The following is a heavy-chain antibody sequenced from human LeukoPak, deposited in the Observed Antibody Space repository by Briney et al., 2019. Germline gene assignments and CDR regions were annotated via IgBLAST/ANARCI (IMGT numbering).Heavy chain of an antibody. D-gene: IGHD1-26*01. J-gene: IGHJ3*02. CDR1: GFTFDDYG. CDR3: ASEGPRGSTDAFDI. V-gene: IGHV3-20*04. CDR2: INWNGGST. Sequence: PGGSLRLSCAASGFTFDDYGMSWVRQAPGKGLEWVSGINWNGGSTGYADSVKGRFTISRDNAKNSLYLQMNSLRAEDTALYYCASEGPRGSTDAFDIWGQGTMVTVSS.